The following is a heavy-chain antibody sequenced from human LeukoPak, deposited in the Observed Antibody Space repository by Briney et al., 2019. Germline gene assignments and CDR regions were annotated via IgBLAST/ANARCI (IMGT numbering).Heavy chain of an antibody. D-gene: IGHD1-26*01. CDR1: GFTFSTYA. V-gene: IGHV4-59*01. Sequence: GSLRLSCAASGFTFSTYAMSWIRQPPGKGLEWIGYIYYSGSTNYNPSLKSRVTISVDTSKNQFSLKLSSVTAADTAVYYCAAEVGDYVDYWGQGTLVTVSS. CDR2: IYYSGST. J-gene: IGHJ4*02. CDR3: AAEVGDYVDY.